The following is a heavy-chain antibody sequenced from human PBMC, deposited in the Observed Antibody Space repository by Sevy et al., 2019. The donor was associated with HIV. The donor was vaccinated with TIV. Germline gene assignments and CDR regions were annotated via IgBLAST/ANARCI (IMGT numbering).Heavy chain of an antibody. V-gene: IGHV4-39*01. CDR3: ATPHANGWYEGTGGYFDI. Sequence: SETLSLTCSVSGGSISSSSYYWGWIRQPPGKGLEWIGSLYSTGSTSYNPSLRSRVTVSADTSKNQFSLKLDSVSAADTAVYYGATPHANGWYEGTGGYFDIWGRGTLVTVSS. J-gene: IGHJ2*01. CDR2: LYSTGST. CDR1: GGSISSSSYY. D-gene: IGHD6-19*01.